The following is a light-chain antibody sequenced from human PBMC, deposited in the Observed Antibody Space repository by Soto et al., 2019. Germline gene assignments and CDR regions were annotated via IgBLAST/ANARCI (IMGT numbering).Light chain of an antibody. Sequence: QSALTQPRSVSGSPGQSVTISCTGTSSDVGAYNYVSWYQQHPGKAPKLMIYDVIKRPSGVPDRFSGSKSGSTASLIISGLQAEDEADYFCCSYAGRYTYVFGTGTKVTVL. CDR1: SSDVGAYNY. J-gene: IGLJ1*01. CDR2: DVI. V-gene: IGLV2-11*01. CDR3: CSYAGRYTYV.